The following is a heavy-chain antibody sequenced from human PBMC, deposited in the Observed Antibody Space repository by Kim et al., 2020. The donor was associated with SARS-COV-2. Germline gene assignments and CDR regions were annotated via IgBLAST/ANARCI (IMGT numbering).Heavy chain of an antibody. Sequence: YYPGSVKGRFTISRENAKNSLYLQMNSLRAGDTAVYYCARGVVGVGDFDYWGQGTLVTVSS. V-gene: IGHV3-13*01. J-gene: IGHJ4*02. CDR3: ARGVVGVGDFDY. D-gene: IGHD3-10*01.